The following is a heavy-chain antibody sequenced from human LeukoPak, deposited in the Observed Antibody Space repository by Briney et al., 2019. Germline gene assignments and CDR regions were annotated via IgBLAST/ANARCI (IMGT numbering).Heavy chain of an antibody. J-gene: IGHJ2*01. CDR2: ISDSGSTT. V-gene: IGHV3-48*03. D-gene: IGHD6-19*01. CDR3: ARDPLRVAGTGRYFDL. CDR1: GFTFSSYE. Sequence: PGGSLRLSCAASGFTFSSYEMNWVRQAPGKGLEWVSYISDSGSTTYYGDSVKGRFTISRDNAKNSLYLQMNSLRGEDTAVYYCARDPLRVAGTGRYFDLWGRGTLVSVSS.